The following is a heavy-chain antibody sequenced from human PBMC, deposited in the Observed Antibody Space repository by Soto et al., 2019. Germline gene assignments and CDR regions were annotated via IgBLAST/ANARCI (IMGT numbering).Heavy chain of an antibody. CDR2: IWYDGSNK. Sequence: VAVIWYDGSNKYYADSVKGRFTISRDNSKNTLYLQMNSLRAEDTAVYYCARDPGYCSGGSCYSGFDYWGQGTLVTVSS. CDR3: ARDPGYCSGGSCYSGFDY. J-gene: IGHJ4*02. V-gene: IGHV3-33*01. D-gene: IGHD2-15*01.